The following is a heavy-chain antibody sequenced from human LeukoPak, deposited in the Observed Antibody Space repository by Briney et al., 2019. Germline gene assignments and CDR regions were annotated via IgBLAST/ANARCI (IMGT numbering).Heavy chain of an antibody. J-gene: IGHJ4*02. Sequence: PGGPLRLSCAVSGFRYQNHAMHWVRQAPGKGLEWVSGISWNSNNLGYADSVKGRFTISRDNSGNTLNLQMNSLRAEDTAVHYCAKGGSSWYPDYWGQGTLVTVSS. CDR3: AKGGSSWYPDY. V-gene: IGHV3-9*01. CDR1: GFRYQNHA. D-gene: IGHD6-13*01. CDR2: ISWNSNNL.